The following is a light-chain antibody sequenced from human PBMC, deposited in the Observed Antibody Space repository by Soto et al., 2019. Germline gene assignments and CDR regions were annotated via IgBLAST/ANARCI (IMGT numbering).Light chain of an antibody. CDR3: QQYYNSPRT. V-gene: IGKV2-28*01. CDR2: LGS. Sequence: DLVMTQSPLSLPVTPGEPASISCRSSQSLRHTNGYNFLDWYLQKPGQSPQLLIYLGSNRASGVPDRFSGSGSGTDFTLTISSLQAEDVAVYYCQQYYNSPRTFGQGTRLEIK. CDR1: QSLRHTNGYNF. J-gene: IGKJ2*01.